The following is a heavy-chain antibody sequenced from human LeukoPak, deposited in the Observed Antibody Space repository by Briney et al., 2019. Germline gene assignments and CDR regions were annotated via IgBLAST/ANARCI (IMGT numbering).Heavy chain of an antibody. CDR1: GFTLGTFP. CDR2: ISSSGAIT. J-gene: IGHJ4*02. Sequence: GGSLRLSCAASGFTLGTFPMSWVRQAPGKGLEWVLVISSSGAITYYADSVRGRFTISRDNSKNTLDLQMNSLRVEDTAVYYCAKERLVGVKGIDYWGQGTLVTVSS. CDR3: AKERLVGVKGIDY. V-gene: IGHV3-23*01. D-gene: IGHD1-26*01.